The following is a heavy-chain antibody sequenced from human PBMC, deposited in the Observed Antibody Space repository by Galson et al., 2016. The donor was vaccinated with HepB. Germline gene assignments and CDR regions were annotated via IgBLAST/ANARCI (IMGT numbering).Heavy chain of an antibody. CDR2: IRARAYGGTA. D-gene: IGHD3-10*01. V-gene: IGHV3-49*03. Sequence: SLRLSCAGSGLTFGDYAMSWFRQAPGKGLEWVSFIRARAYGGTAEYDASVDGRFTISREYRQSIAYLQMTSLTTEDTGVYYCASVSYCGSGSCFRPDDDWGQGTLVTVSS. CDR1: GLTFGDYA. J-gene: IGHJ4*02. CDR3: ASVSYCGSGSCFRPDDD.